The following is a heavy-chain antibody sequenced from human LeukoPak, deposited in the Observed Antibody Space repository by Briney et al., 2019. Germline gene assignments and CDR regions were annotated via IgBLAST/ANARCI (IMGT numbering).Heavy chain of an antibody. CDR2: INPNSGGT. Sequence: ASVKVSCKASGYTFTGYYMHWVRQAPGQGLEWMGWINPNSGGTNYAQKFQGRVTMTRDTSISTAYMELSRLRSDDTAVYYCARDSGYSNAYFDYWGQGTLVTVSS. J-gene: IGHJ4*02. D-gene: IGHD5-18*01. CDR1: GYTFTGYY. V-gene: IGHV1-2*02. CDR3: ARDSGYSNAYFDY.